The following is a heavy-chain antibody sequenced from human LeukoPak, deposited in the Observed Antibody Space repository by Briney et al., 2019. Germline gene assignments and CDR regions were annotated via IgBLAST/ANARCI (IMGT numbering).Heavy chain of an antibody. CDR2: ISGSGGST. Sequence: GRSLRLSCAASGFTFSSYAMHWVRQAPGKGLEWVSAISGSGGSTYYADSVKGRFTISRDNSKNTLYLQMNSLRAEDTAVYYCAELGITMIGGVWGKGTTVTISS. CDR3: AELGITMIGGV. J-gene: IGHJ6*04. D-gene: IGHD3-10*02. CDR1: GFTFSSYA. V-gene: IGHV3-23*01.